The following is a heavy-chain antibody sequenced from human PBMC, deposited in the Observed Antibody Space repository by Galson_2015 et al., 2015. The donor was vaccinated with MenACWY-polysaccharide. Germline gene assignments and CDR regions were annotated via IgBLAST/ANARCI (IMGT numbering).Heavy chain of an antibody. Sequence: PALVKPTQTLTLTCTFSGFSLNTRGVGVGWIRQPPGKALEWLALIYWDNDKRYSPSLKTRLTITKDTSKNQVFPAMTNVDPVDTATYYCAHGQYYYATSSFSYYFDVWGPGTLVTVSS. D-gene: IGHD3-10*01. CDR2: IYWDNDK. J-gene: IGHJ4*02. V-gene: IGHV2-5*02. CDR3: AHGQYYYATSSFSYYFDV. CDR1: GFSLNTRGVG.